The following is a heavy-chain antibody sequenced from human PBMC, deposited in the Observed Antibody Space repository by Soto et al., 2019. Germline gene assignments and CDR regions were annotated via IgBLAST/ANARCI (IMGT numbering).Heavy chain of an antibody. Sequence: QLLESGGGLVQPGGSLRLSCEASGFSFSRNAMSWVRQAPGKGLEWVSSISSGGNTYYADAVKGRFTISRDNSKNTQSLQMTSLGAEDTAVYYCATLGYCTGGTCYLDYYYGVDVWGQGTTVTVS. CDR3: ATLGYCTGGTCYLDYYYGVDV. D-gene: IGHD2-15*01. CDR1: GFSFSRNA. V-gene: IGHV3-23*01. CDR2: ISSGGNT. J-gene: IGHJ6*02.